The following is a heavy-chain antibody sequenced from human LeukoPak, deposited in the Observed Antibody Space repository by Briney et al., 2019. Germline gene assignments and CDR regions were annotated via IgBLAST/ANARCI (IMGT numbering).Heavy chain of an antibody. CDR1: GGSISSSSYY. J-gene: IGHJ5*02. D-gene: IGHD6-13*01. V-gene: IGHV4-39*07. CDR2: IYYSGST. CDR3: ARELFGSSWENNWFDP. Sequence: SETLSLTCTVSGGSISSSSYYWGWIRQPPGKGLEWIGSIYYSGSTYYNPSLKSRVTISVDTSKNQFSLKLSSVTAADTAVYYCARELFGSSWENNWFDPWGQGTQVTVSS.